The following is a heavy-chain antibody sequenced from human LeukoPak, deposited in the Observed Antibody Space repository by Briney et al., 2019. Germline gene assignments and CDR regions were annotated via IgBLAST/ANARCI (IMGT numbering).Heavy chain of an antibody. Sequence: SETLSLTCTVSGGSISSGDYYWSWIRQPPGKGLEWIGSIYYSGSTYYNPSLKSRVTISVDTSKNQFSLKLSSVTAADTAVYYCARVQYYYDSSGYYSGYYYYYMDVWGKGTTVTVSS. D-gene: IGHD3-22*01. CDR3: ARVQYYYDSSGYYSGYYYYYMDV. V-gene: IGHV4-39*01. J-gene: IGHJ6*03. CDR1: GGSISSGDYY. CDR2: IYYSGST.